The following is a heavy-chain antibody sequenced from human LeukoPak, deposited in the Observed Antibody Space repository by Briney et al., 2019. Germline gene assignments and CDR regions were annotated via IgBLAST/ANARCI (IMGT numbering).Heavy chain of an antibody. CDR1: GGSISSYY. D-gene: IGHD2-2*01. V-gene: IGHV4-4*07. J-gene: IGHJ6*02. Sequence: SETLSLTCTVSGGSISSYYWSWIRQPAGKGLEWIGRIYTSGSTNYNPSLKSRVTMSVDTSKNQFSLKLSSVTAADTAVYYCARDGGSDCSSTSCHLYGMDVWGQGTTVTVSS. CDR3: ARDGGSDCSSTSCHLYGMDV. CDR2: IYTSGST.